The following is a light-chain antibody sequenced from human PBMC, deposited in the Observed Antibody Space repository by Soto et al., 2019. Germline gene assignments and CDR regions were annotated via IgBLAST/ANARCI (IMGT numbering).Light chain of an antibody. J-gene: IGLJ1*01. CDR3: SSYASSSTSYV. CDR2: GVS. CDR1: SSDVGGYNF. V-gene: IGLV2-14*03. Sequence: QSVLTQPASVSGSPGQSITISCTGTSSDVGGYNFVSWYQQHPGNAPKLMISGVSNRPSGVSNRFSGSKSGNTASLTISGLQAEDEADYYCSSYASSSTSYVLGTGTKVTVL.